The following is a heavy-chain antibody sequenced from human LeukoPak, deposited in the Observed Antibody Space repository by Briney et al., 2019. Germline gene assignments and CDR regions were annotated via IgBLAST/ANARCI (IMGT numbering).Heavy chain of an antibody. CDR3: ARRGYCSSTSCYNEDY. Sequence: PGGCLRLSCAASGFTVSSNYMSWVRQAPGKGLEWVSVIYSGGSTYYADSVKGRFTISRDNSKNTLYLQMNSLRAEDTAVYYCARRGYCSSTSCYNEDYWGQGTLVTVSS. J-gene: IGHJ4*02. CDR1: GFTVSSNY. D-gene: IGHD2-2*01. CDR2: IYSGGST. V-gene: IGHV3-53*01.